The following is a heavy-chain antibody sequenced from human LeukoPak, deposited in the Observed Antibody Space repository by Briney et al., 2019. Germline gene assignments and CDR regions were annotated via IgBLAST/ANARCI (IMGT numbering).Heavy chain of an antibody. D-gene: IGHD1-26*01. Sequence: SETLSLTCAVYGGSFSGCYWSWIRQPPGKGLEWIGEINHSGSTNYNPSLKSRVTISVDTSKNQFSLKLSSVTAADTAVYYCARGRWELLYYYYMDVWGKGTTVTVSS. CDR2: INHSGST. CDR3: ARGRWELLYYYYMDV. J-gene: IGHJ6*03. CDR1: GGSFSGCY. V-gene: IGHV4-34*01.